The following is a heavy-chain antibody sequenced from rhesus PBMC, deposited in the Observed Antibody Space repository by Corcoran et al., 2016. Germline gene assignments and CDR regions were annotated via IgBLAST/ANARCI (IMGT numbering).Heavy chain of an antibody. V-gene: IGHV4-80*01. CDR3: ARFGTYYNIWTGYPNGYFEF. Sequence: QVQLQESGPGLVKPSETLSLTCAVSGGSFSSYWWSWIRQPPGKGLDWIREINGNSGSTNYNPLLRCRVTSSKDASKNQFSLKLGSVTAADTAVYYCARFGTYYNIWTGYPNGYFEFWVHGALVTVSS. CDR2: INGNSGST. D-gene: IGHD3-3*01. CDR1: GGSFSSYW. J-gene: IGHJ1*01.